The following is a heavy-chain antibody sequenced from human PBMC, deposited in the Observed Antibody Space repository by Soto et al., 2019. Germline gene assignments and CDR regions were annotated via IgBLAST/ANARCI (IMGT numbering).Heavy chain of an antibody. CDR2: IRSKANSYAT. V-gene: IGHV3-73*02. CDR1: GFTFSGSA. D-gene: IGHD2-8*02. J-gene: IGHJ4*02. CDR3: TRALGGVKKDY. Sequence: EVQLVESGGGLVQPGGSLKLSCAASGFTFSGSAMHWVRQASGKGLEWVGRIRSKANSYATAYAASVKGRFTISRDDSKNTAYLQMNSLKTEDTAVYYCTRALGGVKKDYWGQGTLVTVSS.